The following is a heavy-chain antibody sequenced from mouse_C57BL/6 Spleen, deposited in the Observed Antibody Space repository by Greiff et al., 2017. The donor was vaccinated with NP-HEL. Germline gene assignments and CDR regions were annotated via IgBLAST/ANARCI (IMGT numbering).Heavy chain of an antibody. J-gene: IGHJ4*01. D-gene: IGHD2-5*01. CDR1: GYAFTNYL. Sequence: VQLQQSGAELVRPGTSVKVSCKASGYAFTNYLIEWVKQRPGQGLEWIGVIDPGSGGTNYNEKFKGKATLTADKSSSTAYMQLSSLTSEDSAVYFCAREGYYSNYYAMDYWGQGTSVTVSS. V-gene: IGHV1-54*01. CDR3: AREGYYSNYYAMDY. CDR2: IDPGSGGT.